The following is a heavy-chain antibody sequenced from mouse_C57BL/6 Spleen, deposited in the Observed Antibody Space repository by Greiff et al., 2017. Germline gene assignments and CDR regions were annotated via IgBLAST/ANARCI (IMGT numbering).Heavy chain of an antibody. CDR3: ARFGIHYFDY. V-gene: IGHV1-26*01. CDR2: INPNNGGT. Sequence: VHVKQSGPELVKPGASVKISCKASGYTFTDYYMNWVKQSHGKSLEWIGDINPNNGGTSYNQKFKGKATLTVDKSSSTAYMELRSLTSEDSAVYYCARFGIHYFDYGGQGTTLTVSS. CDR1: GYTFTDYY. D-gene: IGHD1-1*01. J-gene: IGHJ2*01.